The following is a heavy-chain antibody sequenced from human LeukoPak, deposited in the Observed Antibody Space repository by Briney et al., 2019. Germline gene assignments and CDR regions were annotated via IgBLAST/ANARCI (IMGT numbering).Heavy chain of an antibody. V-gene: IGHV3-23*01. CDR2: IFPSGGEI. CDR1: GFTFSTFA. Sequence: GGSLRLSCAASGFTFSTFAMIWVRQPPGKGLEWVSSIFPSGGEIHYADSVRGRFTISRDNSKSTLSLQMNSLRAEDTAVYYCAKDQYYYYYMDVWGKGTTVTISS. CDR3: AKDQYYYYYMDV. J-gene: IGHJ6*03.